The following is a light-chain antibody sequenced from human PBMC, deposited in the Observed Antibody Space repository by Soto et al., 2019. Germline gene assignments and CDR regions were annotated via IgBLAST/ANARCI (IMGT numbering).Light chain of an antibody. CDR2: WAS. CDR1: QTVFYTATNKNY. CDR3: QQYGSSPPWT. V-gene: IGKV4-1*01. J-gene: IGKJ1*01. Sequence: DIVMTQSPDSLAVSLGERATINCKSSQTVFYTATNKNYLAWYQQKPGQPPKLLIYWASTRESGVPDRFSGSGSGTDFTLTIRRLEPEDFAVYYCQQYGSSPPWTFGQGTTGDTK.